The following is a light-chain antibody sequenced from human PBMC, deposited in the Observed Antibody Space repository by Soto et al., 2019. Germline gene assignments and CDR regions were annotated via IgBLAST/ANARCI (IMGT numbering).Light chain of an antibody. V-gene: IGLV1-44*01. Sequence: QSVLTHPPSASGTPGQRVTISCSGSSSNIGSNTVNWYQQLPGTAPKLLIYSNNQRPSGVPDRFSGSKSGTSASLAISGLQSEDEADYYCAAWDDSLNGRVFGTGTKVTVL. J-gene: IGLJ1*01. CDR1: SSNIGSNT. CDR2: SNN. CDR3: AAWDDSLNGRV.